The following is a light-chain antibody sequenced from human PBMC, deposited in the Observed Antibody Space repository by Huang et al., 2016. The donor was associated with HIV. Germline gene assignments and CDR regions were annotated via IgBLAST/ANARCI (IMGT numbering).Light chain of an antibody. V-gene: IGKV3-20*01. CDR2: GAS. Sequence: EIVLTQSPGTLYLSPGERATLSCRASQSVTSNYLAWYLQKPGQAPTRRIYGASSRATDIPDRFSGSGSGTDFTLTISRLEPEDFAVYYCHQYGSPPFTFGPGTKVDIK. CDR3: HQYGSPPFT. J-gene: IGKJ3*01. CDR1: QSVTSNY.